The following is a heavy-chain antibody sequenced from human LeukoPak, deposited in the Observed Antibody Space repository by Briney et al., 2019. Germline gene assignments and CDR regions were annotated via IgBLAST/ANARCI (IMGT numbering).Heavy chain of an antibody. D-gene: IGHD4/OR15-4a*01. CDR3: ARGGTQLTFPV. CDR1: GGSISSYY. J-gene: IGHJ4*02. V-gene: IGHV4-59*01. CDR2: IYYSGSA. Sequence: SETLSLTCTVSGGSISSYYWSWIRQPPGKGLEWIGYIYYSGSANYNPSLKSRVTTSVDTSKNQFSLKLASVSAADTAVYYCARGGTQLTFPVWGQGTLVTVSS.